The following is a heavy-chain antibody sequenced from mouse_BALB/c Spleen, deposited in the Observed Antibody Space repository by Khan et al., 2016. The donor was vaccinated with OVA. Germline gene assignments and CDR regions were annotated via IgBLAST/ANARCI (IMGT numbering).Heavy chain of an antibody. CDR2: INPYNDGA. V-gene: IGHV1S136*01. J-gene: IGHJ3*01. Sequence: EVQLQESGPVLVKPGASVKMSCKASGYTFTNYIVHWVQQKPGQGLEWIGYINPYNDGAKYNEKFKGKATLTSDKSSSTAYMELSGLTSDDSAVYYCARDFGSSCWFAYWGQGTLVTVSA. CDR1: GYTFTNYI. CDR3: ARDFGSSCWFAY. D-gene: IGHD1-1*01.